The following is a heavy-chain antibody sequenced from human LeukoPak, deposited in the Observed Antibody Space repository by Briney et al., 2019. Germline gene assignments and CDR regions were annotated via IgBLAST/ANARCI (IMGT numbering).Heavy chain of an antibody. Sequence: GGSLRLSCAASGFTFSSYSMNWVRQAPGKGLEWVSYISSSSSTIYYADSVKGRFTISRDNAKNSLYLQMNSLRAEDTVVYYCARVPAYDFWSGYFDYWGQGTLVTVSS. CDR1: GFTFSSYS. J-gene: IGHJ4*02. CDR3: ARVPAYDFWSGYFDY. CDR2: ISSSSSTI. V-gene: IGHV3-48*01. D-gene: IGHD3-3*01.